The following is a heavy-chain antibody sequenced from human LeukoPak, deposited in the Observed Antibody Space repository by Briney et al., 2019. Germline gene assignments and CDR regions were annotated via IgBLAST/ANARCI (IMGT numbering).Heavy chain of an antibody. V-gene: IGHV4-4*02. Sequence: PSGTLSLTCAVSGGSISSSNWWSWVRQPPGKGLEWIGEIYHSGSTNYNPSLKSRVTISVDKSKNQFSLKLSSVTAADTAVYYCARGAYPPKNIVAKTRRVYYGMDVWGQGTTVTVSS. CDR3: ARGAYPPKNIVAKTRRVYYGMDV. CDR2: IYHSGST. J-gene: IGHJ6*02. CDR1: GGSISSSNW. D-gene: IGHD5-12*01.